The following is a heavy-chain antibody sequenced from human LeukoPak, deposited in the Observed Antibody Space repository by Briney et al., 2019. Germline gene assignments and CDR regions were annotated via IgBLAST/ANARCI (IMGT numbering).Heavy chain of an antibody. Sequence: PGGSLRLSCAASGFTFSSYGTHWVRQAPGKGLEWVAFIRYDGSNKYYADSVKGRFTISRDNSKNTLYLQMNSLRAEDTAVYYCAKDSYGDYDKRGINYFHYWGQGTLVTVSS. V-gene: IGHV3-30*02. CDR3: AKDSYGDYDKRGINYFHY. D-gene: IGHD4-17*01. J-gene: IGHJ4*02. CDR1: GFTFSSYG. CDR2: IRYDGSNK.